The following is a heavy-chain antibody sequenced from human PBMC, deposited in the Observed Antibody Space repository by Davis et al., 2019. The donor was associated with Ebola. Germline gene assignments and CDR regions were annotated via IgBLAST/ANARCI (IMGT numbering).Heavy chain of an antibody. D-gene: IGHD2-8*02. Sequence: ASVKVSCKASGYTFTGYYMHWVRQAPGQGLEWMGWINPNSGGTKYAQKFQGRVTVTRDTSISTAYMELSRLRSDDTAVYYCARDHCTGAVCPGEFDYWGQGTLVTVSS. J-gene: IGHJ4*02. V-gene: IGHV1-2*02. CDR2: INPNSGGT. CDR3: ARDHCTGAVCPGEFDY. CDR1: GYTFTGYY.